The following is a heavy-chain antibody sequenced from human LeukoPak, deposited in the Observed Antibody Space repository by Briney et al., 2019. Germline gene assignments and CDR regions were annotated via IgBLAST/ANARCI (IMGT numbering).Heavy chain of an antibody. Sequence: TSETLSLTCAVSGGSISSSNWWSWVRQPPGKALEWIGEIYHSGSTNYNPSLKSRVTISVDKSKNQFSLKLSSVTAADTAVYYCARGYCSGGSCWGLRSNWFDPWGQGTLVTVSS. CDR2: IYHSGST. D-gene: IGHD2-15*01. J-gene: IGHJ5*02. V-gene: IGHV4-4*02. CDR1: GGSISSSNW. CDR3: ARGYCSGGSCWGLRSNWFDP.